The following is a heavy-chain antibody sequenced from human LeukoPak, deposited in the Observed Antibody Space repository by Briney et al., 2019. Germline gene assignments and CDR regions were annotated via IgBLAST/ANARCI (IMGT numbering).Heavy chain of an antibody. J-gene: IGHJ4*02. CDR2: IHTNGST. D-gene: IGHD6-13*01. V-gene: IGHV4-4*07. CDR3: ARDRAAAGTNFDY. CDR1: GGSISSYY. Sequence: SETLSLTCTVSGGSISSYYWSWIRQPAGKGLEWIGRIHTNGSTNYNPSLKSRVTMSVDTSKNQFSLKLTSVTAADTAVYYCARDRAAAGTNFDYWGQGTLVTVSS.